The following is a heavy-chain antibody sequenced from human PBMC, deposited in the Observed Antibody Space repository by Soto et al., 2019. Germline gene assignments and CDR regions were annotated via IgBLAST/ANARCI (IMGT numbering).Heavy chain of an antibody. Sequence: GGSLRLSCAASGFTFSSYAMSWVRQAPGKGLEWVSVISGSGGSTYYADSVKGRFTISRDNSKNTLYLQMNSLRAEDTAVYYCTKGEVTMVRGVIIITFDYWGQGTLVTVSS. CDR2: ISGSGGST. CDR1: GFTFSSYA. D-gene: IGHD3-10*01. CDR3: TKGEVTMVRGVIIITFDY. V-gene: IGHV3-23*01. J-gene: IGHJ4*02.